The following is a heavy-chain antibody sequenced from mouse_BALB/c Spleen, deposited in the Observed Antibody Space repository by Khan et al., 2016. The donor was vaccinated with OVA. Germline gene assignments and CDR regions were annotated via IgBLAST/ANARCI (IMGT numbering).Heavy chain of an antibody. J-gene: IGHJ2*01. CDR1: GYSITSGYG. V-gene: IGHV3-2*02. D-gene: IGHD1-2*01. Sequence: EVELVESGPGLVKPSQSLSLTCTVTGYSITSGYGWNWIRQFPGNKLEWMGYISYSGSTNYNPSLKSRISITRDTSKNQFFLQLNSVTTEDTATYYCAITASIKYWGKGTTLTVSS. CDR2: ISYSGST. CDR3: AITASIKY.